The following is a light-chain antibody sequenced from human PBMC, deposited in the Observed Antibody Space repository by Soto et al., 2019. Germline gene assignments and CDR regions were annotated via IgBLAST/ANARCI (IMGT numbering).Light chain of an antibody. CDR1: QDISNY. Sequence: DIQMTQSPSSLSPSVGDIVTITCQASQDISNYLNWCQQKPGKAPKLLIYDASNLETGVPSRFSGSGYGTDFTLTISSMKHEDIETYYCQQYDNLTLTFGGGTKVDIK. J-gene: IGKJ4*01. CDR2: DAS. CDR3: QQYDNLTLT. V-gene: IGKV1-33*01.